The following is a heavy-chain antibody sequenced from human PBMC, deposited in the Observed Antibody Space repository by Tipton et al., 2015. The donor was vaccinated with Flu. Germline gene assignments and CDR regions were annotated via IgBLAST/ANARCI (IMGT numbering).Heavy chain of an antibody. CDR2: ISSSGSTI. V-gene: IGHV3-11*01. D-gene: IGHD3-3*01. CDR3: ARDPTEFLEWSSLNWFDP. Sequence: SLRLSCAASGFTFSDYYMSWIRQAPGKGLEWVSYISSSGSTIYYADSVKGRFTISRDNAKNSLYLQMNSLRAEDTAVYYCARDPTEFLEWSSLNWFDPWGQGTLVTVSS. J-gene: IGHJ5*02. CDR1: GFTFSDYY.